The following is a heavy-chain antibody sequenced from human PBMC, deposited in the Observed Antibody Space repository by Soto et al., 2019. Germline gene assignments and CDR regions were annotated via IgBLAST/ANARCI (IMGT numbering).Heavy chain of an antibody. V-gene: IGHV1-58*01. D-gene: IGHD6-19*01. J-gene: IGHJ5*02. CDR1: GFTFTSSA. CDR3: AEDPSYSSGWYNWFDP. Sequence: QMQLVQSGPEVKKPGTSVKVSCKASGFTFTSSAVQWVRQARGQRLEWRGWIVLGSGNRNYAQKFQERVTITRDMSTSTAYRELSSLRSEDTAVYYCAEDPSYSSGWYNWFDPWGQGTLVTVSS. CDR2: IVLGSGNR.